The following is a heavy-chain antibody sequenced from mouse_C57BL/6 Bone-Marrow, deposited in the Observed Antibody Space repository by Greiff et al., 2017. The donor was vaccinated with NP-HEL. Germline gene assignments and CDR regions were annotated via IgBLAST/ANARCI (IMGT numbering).Heavy chain of an antibody. CDR1: GFNIKDDY. CDR3: TTSFTFGY. Sequence: EVQLQQSGAELVRPGASVKLSCTASGFNIKDDYMHWVKQRPEQGLEWIGWIDPENGDTEYASKFQGKATITADTSSNTAYLQLSSLTSEGAAVYYCTTSFTFGYWGQGNLVTGSA. CDR2: IDPENGDT. J-gene: IGHJ3*01. V-gene: IGHV14-4*01.